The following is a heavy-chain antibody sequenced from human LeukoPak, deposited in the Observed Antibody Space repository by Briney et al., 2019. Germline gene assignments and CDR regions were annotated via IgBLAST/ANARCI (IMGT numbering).Heavy chain of an antibody. CDR2: ISYDGSNK. CDR3: ARGAGLYSSSWY. J-gene: IGHJ4*02. Sequence: GGSLRLSCAASGFTFSSYAMHWVRQAPGKGLEWVAVISYDGSNKYYADSVKGRFTISRDNSKNTLYLQMNSLRAEDTAVYYCARGAGLYSSSWYWGQGTLVTVSS. CDR1: GFTFSSYA. D-gene: IGHD6-13*01. V-gene: IGHV3-30-3*01.